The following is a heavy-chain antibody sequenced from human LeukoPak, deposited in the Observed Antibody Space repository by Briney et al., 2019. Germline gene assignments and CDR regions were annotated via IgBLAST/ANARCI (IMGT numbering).Heavy chain of an antibody. D-gene: IGHD3-22*01. CDR1: GFTFSSDG. J-gene: IGHJ4*02. CDR2: ISYDGSNK. Sequence: GGSLRLSCAASGFTFSSDGMHWVRQAPGKGLEWVAVISYDGSNKYYADSVKGRFTISRDNSKNTLYLQMNSLRAEDTAVYYCAKAAQYYYDSSGYYPLDYWGQGTLVTVSS. V-gene: IGHV3-30*18. CDR3: AKAAQYYYDSSGYYPLDY.